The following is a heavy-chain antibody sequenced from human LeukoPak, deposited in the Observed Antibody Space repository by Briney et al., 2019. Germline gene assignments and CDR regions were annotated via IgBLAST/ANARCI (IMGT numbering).Heavy chain of an antibody. J-gene: IGHJ4*02. V-gene: IGHV3-30*04. CDR3: AKGGDGYNYYFDY. D-gene: IGHD5-24*01. CDR2: ISYDGSNK. CDR1: GFTFSSYA. Sequence: GGSLRLSCAASGFTFSSYAMHWVRQAPGKGLEWVAVISYDGSNKYYADSVKGRFTISRDNSKNTLYLQMNSLRAEDTAVYYCAKGGDGYNYYFDYWGQETLVTVSS.